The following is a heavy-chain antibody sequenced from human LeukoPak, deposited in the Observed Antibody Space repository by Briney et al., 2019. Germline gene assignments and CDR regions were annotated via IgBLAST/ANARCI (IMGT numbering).Heavy chain of an antibody. CDR3: ARDSGPMDV. V-gene: IGHV4-34*01. D-gene: IGHD3-10*01. Sequence: SETLSLTCAVYGGSFSGYYWSWIRQPPGKGLEWIGEINHSGSTNYNPSLKSRVTISVDTSKNQFSLKLSSVTAADTAVYFCARDSGPMDVWGKGTTVTVSS. CDR2: INHSGST. CDR1: GGSFSGYY. J-gene: IGHJ6*03.